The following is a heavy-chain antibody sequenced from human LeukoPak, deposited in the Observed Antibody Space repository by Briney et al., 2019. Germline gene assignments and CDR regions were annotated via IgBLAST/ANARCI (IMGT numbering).Heavy chain of an antibody. CDR3: ARVYCSSTSCYNWFDP. CDR2: INPNSGGT. CDR1: GYTLTGYY. D-gene: IGHD2-2*01. J-gene: IGHJ5*02. Sequence: ASVKVSCKASGYTLTGYYMHWVRQAPGQGLEWMGWINPNSGGTNYAQKFQGRVTMTRDTSISTAYMELSRLRSDDTAVYYCARVYCSSTSCYNWFDPWGQGTLVTVSS. V-gene: IGHV1-2*02.